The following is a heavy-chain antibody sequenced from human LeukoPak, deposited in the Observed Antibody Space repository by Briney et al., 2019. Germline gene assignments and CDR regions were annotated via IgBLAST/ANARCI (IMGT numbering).Heavy chain of an antibody. J-gene: IGHJ5*02. CDR2: IYYSGST. CDR3: ARDYEVRGVRGENWFDP. D-gene: IGHD3-10*02. Sequence: PSETLSLTCTVSGGSISSSSYYWGWIRQPPGKGLEWIGSIYYSGSTYYNPSLKSRVIISVDTSKNQFSLKLSSVTAADTAVYYCARDYEVRGVRGENWFDPWGQGTLVTVSS. V-gene: IGHV4-39*07. CDR1: GGSISSSSYY.